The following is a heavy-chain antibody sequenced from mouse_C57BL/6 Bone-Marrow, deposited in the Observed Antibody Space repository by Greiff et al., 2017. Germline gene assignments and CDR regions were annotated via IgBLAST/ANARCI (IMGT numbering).Heavy chain of an antibody. V-gene: IGHV1-52*01. CDR3: ARDGVYYASSYGDAMDY. CDR1: GYTFTRYW. J-gene: IGHJ4*01. CDR2: IDPSDSDT. Sequence: QVQLQQPGAELVRPGSSVKLSCKASGYTFTRYWMHWVKQRPIQGLDWIGNIDPSDSDTHYNQKFKDKATLTVDKSSSTAYMQLSSLTSEDSAVYYGARDGVYYASSYGDAMDYWGQGTSVTVSS. D-gene: IGHD1-1*01.